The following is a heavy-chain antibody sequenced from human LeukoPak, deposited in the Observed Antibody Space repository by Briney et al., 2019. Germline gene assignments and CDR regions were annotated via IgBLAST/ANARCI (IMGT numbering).Heavy chain of an antibody. CDR1: GYSFTNYW. V-gene: IGHV5-51*01. D-gene: IGHD3-22*01. Sequence: GAPLKICCKGSGYSFTNYWASCLRPIPEGLLQWMGIIYPGDSDTNYTPSFQGHVTISADKTINTAYLQWSTLTASASAYYYCASSYYCDSRDYYDFWGQGTLVTVSS. CDR3: ASSYYCDSRDYYDF. J-gene: IGHJ4*02. CDR2: IYPGDSDT.